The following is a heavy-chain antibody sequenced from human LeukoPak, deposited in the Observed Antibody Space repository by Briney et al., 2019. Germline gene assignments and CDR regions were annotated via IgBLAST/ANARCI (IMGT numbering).Heavy chain of an antibody. V-gene: IGHV1-18*01. Sequence: ASVKVSCKASGYTFTSYGISWVRQAPGQGLEWMGWISAYNGNTNYAQKLQGSVTMTTDTSTSTAYMELRSLRSDDTAVYYCATMLPDAYGDYNYFDYWGQGTLVTVSS. J-gene: IGHJ4*02. CDR2: ISAYNGNT. CDR1: GYTFTSYG. CDR3: ATMLPDAYGDYNYFDY. D-gene: IGHD4-17*01.